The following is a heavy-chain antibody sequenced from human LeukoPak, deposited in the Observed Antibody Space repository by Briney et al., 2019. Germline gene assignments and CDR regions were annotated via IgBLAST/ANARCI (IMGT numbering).Heavy chain of an antibody. CDR1: GDSISTNSAS. CDR2: TYYRSRLYN. J-gene: IGHJ4*02. D-gene: IGHD6-19*01. CDR3: ARAIHSSGLDY. Sequence: SQTLSLTCGISGDSISTNSASWSWIRQSPSRGLQWLGRTYYRSRLYNDYAVSVKSRKTINPDTSKNQFSLQLNSVTPEDTAVYYCARAIHSSGLDYWGQGALVTVSS. V-gene: IGHV6-1*01.